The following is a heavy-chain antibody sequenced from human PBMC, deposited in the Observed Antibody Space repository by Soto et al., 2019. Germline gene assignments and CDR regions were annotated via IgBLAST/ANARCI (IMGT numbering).Heavy chain of an antibody. Sequence: QVQLVQSGAEVKKPGASVKVSCKASGYTFTNSYIHWVLQAPGQGLEWMALLNPNGGCTKYAQDFQGRVTVTRDTHKSTVYMELTSLTSEDTAVYYCARNLAAGDYWGQGTLVTVSS. CDR3: ARNLAAGDY. CDR1: GYTFTNSY. D-gene: IGHD6-13*01. CDR2: LNPNGGCT. V-gene: IGHV1-46*01. J-gene: IGHJ4*02.